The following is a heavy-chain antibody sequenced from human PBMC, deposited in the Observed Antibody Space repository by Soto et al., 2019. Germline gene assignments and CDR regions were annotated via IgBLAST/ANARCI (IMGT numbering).Heavy chain of an antibody. CDR1: GFTFSSYA. D-gene: IGHD3-10*01. V-gene: IGHV3-30-3*01. CDR3: ARDQWVPMVRGVLDY. CDR2: ISYDGSNK. J-gene: IGHJ4*02. Sequence: PGGSLRLSCAASGFTFSSYAVHWVRQAPGKGLEWVAVISYDGSNKYYADSVKGRFTISRDNSKNTLYLQMNSLRAEDTAVYYCARDQWVPMVRGVLDYWGQGTLVAVSS.